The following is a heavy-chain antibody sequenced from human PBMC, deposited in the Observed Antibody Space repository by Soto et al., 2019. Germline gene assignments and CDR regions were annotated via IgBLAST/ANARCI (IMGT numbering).Heavy chain of an antibody. J-gene: IGHJ6*02. CDR1: GFTFSDYH. Sequence: QVQLVESGGGLVKPGGSLRLSCAASGFTFSDYHMSWIRQAPGQGLEWVSYITSSSTYTNYADSVKGRFTVSRDNAKNSLYLQMDSLRAEDTAVYYCARDFLRPRVAGGYYYYYGMDVWGQGTTVTVSS. D-gene: IGHD6-19*01. CDR3: ARDFLRPRVAGGYYYYYGMDV. CDR2: ITSSSTYT. V-gene: IGHV3-11*06.